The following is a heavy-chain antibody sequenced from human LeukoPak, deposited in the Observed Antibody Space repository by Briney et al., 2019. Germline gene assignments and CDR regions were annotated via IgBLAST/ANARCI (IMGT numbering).Heavy chain of an antibody. CDR2: ISAYNGNT. D-gene: IGHD6-13*01. Sequence: ASVKVSCKASGYTFTSYGISWVRQAPGQGLEWMGWISAYNGNTNYAQKFQGRVTMTTDTSTSTAYMELRSLRSDDTAVYYCARDELAAAGNKYFYYGMDVWGQGTTVTVSS. CDR1: GYTFTSYG. CDR3: ARDELAAAGNKYFYYGMDV. V-gene: IGHV1-18*01. J-gene: IGHJ6*02.